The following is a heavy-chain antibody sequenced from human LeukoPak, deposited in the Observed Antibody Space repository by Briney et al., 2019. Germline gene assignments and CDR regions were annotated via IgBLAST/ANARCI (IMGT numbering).Heavy chain of an antibody. CDR3: ASHTIAVAGHDAFDI. V-gene: IGHV5-51*01. J-gene: IGHJ3*02. Sequence: GESLQISCKGSGYSFTSYWIGWVRPMPGKGLEWMGIIYPGDSDTRYSPSFQGQVTISADKSISTAYLQWSSLKASDTAMYYCASHTIAVAGHDAFDIWGQGTMVTVSS. CDR1: GYSFTSYW. D-gene: IGHD6-19*01. CDR2: IYPGDSDT.